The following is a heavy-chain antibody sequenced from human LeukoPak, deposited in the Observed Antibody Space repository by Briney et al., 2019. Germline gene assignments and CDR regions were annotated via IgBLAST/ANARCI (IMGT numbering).Heavy chain of an antibody. V-gene: IGHV1-8*01. Sequence: GKVSCKASGYTFTSYDINWVRQATGQGLEWMGWMNPNSGHTGYAQKFQGRVTMTRNNSITTAYMELSSLTSEDTAVYYCARTHYYDSSGDNWFDPWGQGTLVTVSS. J-gene: IGHJ5*02. D-gene: IGHD3-22*01. CDR1: GYTFTSYD. CDR3: ARTHYYDSSGDNWFDP. CDR2: MNPNSGHT.